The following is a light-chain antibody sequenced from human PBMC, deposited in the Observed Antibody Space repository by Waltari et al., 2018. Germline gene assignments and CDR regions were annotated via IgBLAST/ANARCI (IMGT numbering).Light chain of an antibody. Sequence: SARTQPASVSGSPGQSNTIPCTGTSTGVDSTPAPCYQQHPGKAPKLMIYDVTKRPSGVSNRFSASKSGNTASLTISGLQTEDEADYHCSSYTSSNTVVFGGGTKLTVL. J-gene: IGLJ3*02. V-gene: IGLV2-14*01. CDR3: SSYTSSNTVV. CDR1: STGVDSTP. CDR2: DVT.